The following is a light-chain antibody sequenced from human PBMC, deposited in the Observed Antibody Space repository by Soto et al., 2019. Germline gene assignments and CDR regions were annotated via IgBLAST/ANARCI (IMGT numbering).Light chain of an antibody. Sequence: QSALTQPRSVSGSPGQSVTISCTGTSSDVGGYNYVSWYQQQPGKAPKVMIYDVSERPSGVPDRFSGYKSDNTASLTISGLQAAYEADYYCCSYAGSPRYVFGTGTKLTVL. CDR2: DVS. J-gene: IGLJ1*01. CDR1: SSDVGGYNY. CDR3: CSYAGSPRYV. V-gene: IGLV2-11*01.